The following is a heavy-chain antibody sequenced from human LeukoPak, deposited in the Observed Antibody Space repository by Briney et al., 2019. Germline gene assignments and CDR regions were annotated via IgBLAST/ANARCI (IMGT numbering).Heavy chain of an antibody. CDR3: ARDLVRD. Sequence: GGSLRLSCAASGFTFSDYWMSWVRQAPGRGLEWVANIKQDGSEQCYVDSVKGRFTIARDNVKNSLYLQMNSLRAEDTAVYFCARDLVRDWGQGTLVTVSS. CDR2: IKQDGSEQ. J-gene: IGHJ4*02. V-gene: IGHV3-7*05. CDR1: GFTFSDYW.